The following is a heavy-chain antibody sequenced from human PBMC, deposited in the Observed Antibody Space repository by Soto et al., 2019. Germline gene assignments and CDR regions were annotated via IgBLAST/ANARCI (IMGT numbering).Heavy chain of an antibody. V-gene: IGHV4-59*01. CDR3: ARGILGIHCGRDCGMDV. CDR1: GGSISSYY. CDR2: IHYSGST. D-gene: IGHD6-13*01. Sequence: QVQLQESGPGLVKPSETLSLTCTVSGGSISSYYWSWIRQPPGKGLEWIGYIHYSGSTNYNPSLKSRVTISVDTSKNQFSLRLSSVTAADTAVYYCARGILGIHCGRDCGMDVWGQGTTVTVSS. J-gene: IGHJ6*02.